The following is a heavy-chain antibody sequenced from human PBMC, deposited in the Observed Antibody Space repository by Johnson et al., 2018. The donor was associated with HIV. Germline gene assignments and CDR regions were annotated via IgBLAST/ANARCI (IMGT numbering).Heavy chain of an antibody. CDR1: GFTFSSYA. J-gene: IGHJ3*02. Sequence: QVLLVESGGGVVQPGRSLRLSCAASGFTFSSYAMHWVRQAPGKGLEWVAVISYDGSNKYYADSVKGRFTISRDNSKNTLYLQMNSLRAEDTAVYYCARGPLLWRAFDIWGQGTLVTVSS. CDR2: ISYDGSNK. D-gene: IGHD3-10*01. V-gene: IGHV3-30*04. CDR3: ARGPLLWRAFDI.